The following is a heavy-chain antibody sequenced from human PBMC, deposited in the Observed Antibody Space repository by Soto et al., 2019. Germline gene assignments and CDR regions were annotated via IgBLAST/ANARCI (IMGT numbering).Heavy chain of an antibody. J-gene: IGHJ4*02. D-gene: IGHD3-10*02. V-gene: IGHV1-69*13. CDR3: AKDVGFQQHLFVFDL. CDR1: GGTFTDYA. CDR2: IIPIFRSS. Sequence: ASVKVSCKASGGTFTDYAFSWVRQAPGQGLEWMGGIIPIFRSSNFAQKFQGRLTIFADASAGTAYMELSSLRSDDTAIYYYAKDVGFQQHLFVFDLWGQGTLVTVSS.